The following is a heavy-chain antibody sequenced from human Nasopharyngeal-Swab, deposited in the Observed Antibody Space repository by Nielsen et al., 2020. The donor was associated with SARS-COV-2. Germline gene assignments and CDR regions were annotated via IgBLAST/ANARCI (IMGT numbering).Heavy chain of an antibody. D-gene: IGHD5-18*01. CDR2: ISSSSSYI. V-gene: IGHV3-21*01. CDR3: AREGSYGPVSYMDV. J-gene: IGHJ6*03. Sequence: GESLKISCAASGFTFSSYSMNWVRQAPGKGLEWVSSISSSSSYIYYADSVKGRFTISRDNAKNSLYLQMNSLRAEDKAVYYCAREGSYGPVSYMDVWGKGTTVTVSS. CDR1: GFTFSSYS.